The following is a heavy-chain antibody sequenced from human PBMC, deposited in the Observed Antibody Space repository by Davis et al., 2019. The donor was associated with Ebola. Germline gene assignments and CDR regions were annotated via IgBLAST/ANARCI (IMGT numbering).Heavy chain of an antibody. Sequence: GESLKISCAASGFTFSSYAMTWVRQAPGKGLEWVSAISGSGGSTYYADSVKGRFTISRDNSKNTLYLQMNSLRAEDTAVYYCAKGRLPWGYWGQGTLVTVSS. J-gene: IGHJ4*02. D-gene: IGHD5-12*01. CDR1: GFTFSSYA. V-gene: IGHV3-23*01. CDR2: ISGSGGST. CDR3: AKGRLPWGY.